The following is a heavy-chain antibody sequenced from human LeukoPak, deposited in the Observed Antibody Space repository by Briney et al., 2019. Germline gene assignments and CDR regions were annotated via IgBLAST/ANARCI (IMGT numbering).Heavy chain of an antibody. Sequence: SVKVSCKASGGTFSSYTISWVRQAPGQGLEWMGRIIPILGIANYAQKFQGRVTITADKSTSTAYMELSSLRSGDTAVYYCARDLWDIVVVPAAEIWGQGTMVTVSS. CDR3: ARDLWDIVVVPAAEI. CDR2: IIPILGIA. V-gene: IGHV1-69*04. D-gene: IGHD2-2*01. J-gene: IGHJ3*02. CDR1: GGTFSSYT.